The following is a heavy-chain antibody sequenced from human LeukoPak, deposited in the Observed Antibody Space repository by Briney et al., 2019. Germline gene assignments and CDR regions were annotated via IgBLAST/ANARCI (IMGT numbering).Heavy chain of an antibody. CDR3: ATRPAGSTWYGVFDY. CDR1: GGSINSHY. J-gene: IGHJ4*02. Sequence: PSETLSLTCSDSGGSINSHYWSWIRQPPGKGLEWIGYVFNGGNTNYNPSLKSRVTMSVDTSRDQFSLRLSSVTAADTAIYYCATRPAGSTWYGVFDYWSQGTLVTVSS. D-gene: IGHD6-13*01. V-gene: IGHV4-59*11. CDR2: VFNGGNT.